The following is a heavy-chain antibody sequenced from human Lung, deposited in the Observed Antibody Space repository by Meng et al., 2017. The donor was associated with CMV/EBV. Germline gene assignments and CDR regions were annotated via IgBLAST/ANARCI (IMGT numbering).Heavy chain of an antibody. J-gene: IGHJ1*01. CDR2: IPNSGSS. CDR3: LRRSGGSV. Sequence: VQWRETGHALVTLSETSSLTCAVSGAYLTNHNWWSWVREPAGKGLMCIGEIPNSGSSAYNPSLKSRVSMSIDKSKNQCSLKLTSVTADDTAVYHCLRRSGGSVWGQGTLVTVSS. D-gene: IGHD3-10*01. V-gene: IGHV4-4*02. CDR1: GAYLTNHNW.